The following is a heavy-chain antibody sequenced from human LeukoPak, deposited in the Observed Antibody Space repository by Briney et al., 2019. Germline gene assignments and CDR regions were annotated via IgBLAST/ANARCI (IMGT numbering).Heavy chain of an antibody. CDR1: GYIFSNYG. Sequence: ASVKVSCKASGYIFSNYGITWVRQAPGHGLEWMGWISGHSGNTNYAQKFQDRATMTTDTSTSTAYMELRSLRFDDTAVYYCARDFAWGSGGAPIDDNWLDPWGQGILVIVSS. J-gene: IGHJ5*02. CDR3: ARDFAWGSGGAPIDDNWLDP. V-gene: IGHV1-18*01. D-gene: IGHD7-27*01. CDR2: ISGHSGNT.